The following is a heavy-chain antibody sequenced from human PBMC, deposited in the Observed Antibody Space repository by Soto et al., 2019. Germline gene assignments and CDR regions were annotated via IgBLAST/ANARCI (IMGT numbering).Heavy chain of an antibody. CDR1: GFSISSGNY. V-gene: IGHV4-38-2*01. CDR2: VYHGGNT. Sequence: PSETLSLTCAVSGFSISSGNYWGWIRKHPGKGLEWIGSVYHGGNTYYNPSLKSRVSISIDLSKNQFSLKLTSVTAADTAAYYCARARWYDPFKVWGQGTVVAVYYG. J-gene: IGHJ6*01. D-gene: IGHD6-13*01. CDR3: ARARWYDPFKVWGQGTVVAVYYG.